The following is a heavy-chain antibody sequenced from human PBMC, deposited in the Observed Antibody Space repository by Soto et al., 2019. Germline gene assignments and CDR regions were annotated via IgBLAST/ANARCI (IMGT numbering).Heavy chain of an antibody. J-gene: IGHJ3*02. V-gene: IGHV3-30*18. CDR3: AKDLTLGPDYDAAFDI. CDR1: GFTFSSYG. CDR2: ISYDGSNK. Sequence: SLRLSCAASGFTFSSYGMHWVRQAPGKGLEWVAVISYDGSNKYYADSVKGRFTISRDNSKNTLYLQMNSLRAEDTAVYYCAKDLTLGPDYDAAFDIWGQGTMVTVSS. D-gene: IGHD3-22*01.